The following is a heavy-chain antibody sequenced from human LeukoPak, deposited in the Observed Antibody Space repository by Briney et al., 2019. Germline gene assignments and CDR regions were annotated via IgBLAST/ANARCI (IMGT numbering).Heavy chain of an antibody. CDR2: IRSRANSYAT. CDR1: ASSCRGCP. D-gene: IGHD3-22*01. Sequence: VGSLRFSAAPPASSCRGCPVHWSAYASTKRLFLVGSIRSRANSYATAYAASVKGRFTISREDSKNTAYLQMNSLKTEHTAVYYCTRLWSSALNWGQGTLVTVSS. CDR3: TRLWSSALN. V-gene: IGHV3-73*01. J-gene: IGHJ4*02.